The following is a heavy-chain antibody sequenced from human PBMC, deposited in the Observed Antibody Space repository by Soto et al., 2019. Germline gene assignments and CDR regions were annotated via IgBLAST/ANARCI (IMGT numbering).Heavy chain of an antibody. CDR1: GGTFSSYT. D-gene: IGHD6-13*01. CDR3: ARDMIPSAAGAGNWFDP. J-gene: IGHJ5*02. Sequence: QVQLVQSGAEVKKPGSSVKVSCKASGGTFSSYTISWVRQAPGQGLEWMGRIIPILGIANYAQKFQGRVTITADKSTSTAYMELSSLRSEDTAVYYCARDMIPSAAGAGNWFDPWGQGTLVTVSS. CDR2: IIPILGIA. V-gene: IGHV1-69*08.